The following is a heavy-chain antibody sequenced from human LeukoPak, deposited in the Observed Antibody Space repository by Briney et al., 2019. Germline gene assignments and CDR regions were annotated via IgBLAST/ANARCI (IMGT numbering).Heavy chain of an antibody. J-gene: IGHJ4*02. CDR3: ARDSRDPELRFRAFDY. CDR2: ISYDGSNK. V-gene: IGHV3-30*03. Sequence: GRSLRLSCAASGFTFSSYGMHWVRQAPGKGLEWVTIISYDGSNKYYADSVKGRFTISRDNSKNTLYLQMNSLRAEDTAVYYCARDSRDPELRFRAFDYWGQGTLVTVSS. CDR1: GFTFSSYG. D-gene: IGHD1-7*01.